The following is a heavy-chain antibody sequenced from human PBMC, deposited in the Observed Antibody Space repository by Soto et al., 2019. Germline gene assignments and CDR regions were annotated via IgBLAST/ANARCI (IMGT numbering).Heavy chain of an antibody. D-gene: IGHD7-27*01. V-gene: IGHV3-23*01. CDR3: VKDSTGDFDY. Sequence: EVQLLESGGGLVQPGGSLRLSCAASRLTFSTYAMNWVRQATGKGLEWVSAISGSGGSTYYADSVKGRFTISRDNSKNTLNLQMSSLRAEDTAVYYCVKDSTGDFDYWGQGTLVTVSS. CDR1: RLTFSTYA. J-gene: IGHJ4*02. CDR2: ISGSGGST.